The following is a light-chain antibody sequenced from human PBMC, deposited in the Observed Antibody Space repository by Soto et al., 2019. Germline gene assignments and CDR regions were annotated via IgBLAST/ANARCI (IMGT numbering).Light chain of an antibody. CDR3: QQYYNWPWT. Sequence: EIVMTQSPAPLSVSPGERATLSCRASQSVSSNFAWYQQKPGHSPKLLMYGASTMATDTPARFSGSGSGTEVTLTISTLQSEYFAVYYCQQYYNWPWTFGPRTNVEI. V-gene: IGKV3-15*01. J-gene: IGKJ1*01. CDR2: GAS. CDR1: QSVSSN.